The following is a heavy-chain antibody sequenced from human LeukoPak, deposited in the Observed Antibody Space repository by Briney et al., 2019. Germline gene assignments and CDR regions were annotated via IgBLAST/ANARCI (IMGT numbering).Heavy chain of an antibody. J-gene: IGHJ5*02. V-gene: IGHV4-39*07. CDR3: ARDQGYYGDGFDP. CDR1: GGSISSSSYY. CDR2: IYTSGST. Sequence: SETLSLTCTVSGGSISSSSYYWGWIRQPPGKGLEWIGRIYTSGSTNYNPSLKSRVTMSVDTSKNQFSLKLSSVTAADTAVYYCARDQGYYGDGFDPWGQGTLVTVSS. D-gene: IGHD4-17*01.